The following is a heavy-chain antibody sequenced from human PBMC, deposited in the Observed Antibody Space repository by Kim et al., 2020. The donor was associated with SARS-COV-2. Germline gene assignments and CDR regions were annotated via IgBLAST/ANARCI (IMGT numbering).Heavy chain of an antibody. V-gene: IGHV3-33*01. CDR2: IWCDGSST. CDR3: ARDGDSSGYYYYFDY. Sequence: GGSLRLSCAASGFTFSSYAMHWVRQAPGKGLEWVALIWCDGSSTYYADSVKGRFTISRDNSKNTLYLQMNSLRVEDTAVYYCARDGDSSGYYYYFDYWGQGTLVTVSS. D-gene: IGHD3-22*01. J-gene: IGHJ4*02. CDR1: GFTFSSYA.